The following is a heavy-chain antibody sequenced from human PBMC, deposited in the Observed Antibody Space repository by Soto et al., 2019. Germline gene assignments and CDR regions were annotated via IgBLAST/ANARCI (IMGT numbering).Heavy chain of an antibody. D-gene: IGHD1-26*01. J-gene: IGHJ4*02. CDR3: ATGRARDY. V-gene: IGHV3-7*02. CDR2: IKQDGNEK. Sequence: EVQLVESGGGLVQPGGSLRLSCAASGFTFSNYWMNWVRQAPGKGLEWVSNIKQDGNEKYYVDSVKGRFTISRDNAKNSLYLQRNSLRAEDTAVYYCATGRARDYWGQGTLVTVSS. CDR1: GFTFSNYW.